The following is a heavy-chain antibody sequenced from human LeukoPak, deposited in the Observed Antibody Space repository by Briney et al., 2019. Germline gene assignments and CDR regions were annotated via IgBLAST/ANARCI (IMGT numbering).Heavy chain of an antibody. CDR1: GFTFSSYA. D-gene: IGHD6-6*01. CDR2: ISGSGGST. V-gene: IGHV3-23*01. Sequence: GGSLRLSCAASGFTFSSYAMSWVRQAPGKGLEWVSAISGSGGSTYYADSVRGRFTISRDNSKNTLYLQMNSLRAEDTAVYYCAKDHFSSPYYFDYWGQGTLVTVSS. J-gene: IGHJ4*02. CDR3: AKDHFSSPYYFDY.